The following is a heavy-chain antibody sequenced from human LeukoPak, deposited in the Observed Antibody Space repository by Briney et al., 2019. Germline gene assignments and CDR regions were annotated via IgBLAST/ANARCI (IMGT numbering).Heavy chain of an antibody. D-gene: IGHD1-26*01. Sequence: GGSLRLSCAASGFTFSSYGMHWVRQAPGKGLEWVSVIYSGGSTYYADSVKGRFTISRDNSKNTLYLQMNSLRAEDTAVYYCARELGGSYEAFDIWGQGTMVTVSS. V-gene: IGHV3-53*01. CDR3: ARELGGSYEAFDI. CDR1: GFTFSSYG. CDR2: IYSGGST. J-gene: IGHJ3*02.